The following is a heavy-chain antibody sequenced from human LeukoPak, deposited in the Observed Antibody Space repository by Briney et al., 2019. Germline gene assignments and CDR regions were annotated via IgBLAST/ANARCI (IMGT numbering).Heavy chain of an antibody. CDR2: INHSGST. V-gene: IGHV4-34*01. D-gene: IGHD3-3*01. Sequence: SETLSLTCAVYGGSFSGYYWSWIRQPPGKGLEWIGEINHSGSTNYNPSLKSRVTISVDTSKNQFSLKLSSVTAADTAVYYCARGPSHDFWSGPVYSTTFDYWGQGTLVTVSS. CDR1: GGSFSGYY. CDR3: ARGPSHDFWSGPVYSTTFDY. J-gene: IGHJ4*02.